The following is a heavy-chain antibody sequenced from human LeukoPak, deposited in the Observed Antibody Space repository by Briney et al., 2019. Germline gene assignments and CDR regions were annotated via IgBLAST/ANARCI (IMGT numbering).Heavy chain of an antibody. CDR1: GYSISSGYF. J-gene: IGHJ4*02. V-gene: IGHV4-38-2*02. Sequence: NPSETLSLTCSVSGYSISSGYFWGWIRQPPGKRPEWIATTHHSGATYYNPSLKSRLTLSVDMSKNQVSLKLTSVTAADTAVYYCTREVWGSTFPDYWGQGTLVTVSS. CDR2: THHSGAT. CDR3: TREVWGSTFPDY. D-gene: IGHD7-27*01.